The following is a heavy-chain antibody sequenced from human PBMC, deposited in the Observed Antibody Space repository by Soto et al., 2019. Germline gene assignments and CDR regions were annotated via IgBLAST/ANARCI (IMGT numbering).Heavy chain of an antibody. CDR2: INPSGGST. D-gene: IGHD6-19*01. CDR1: GYTFTSYY. Sequence: GASVKVSCKASGYTFTSYYMHWVRQAPGQGLEWMGIINPSGGSTSYAQKFQGRVTMTTDTSTSTAYMELRSLRSDDTAVYYCARIPQETYSSGDELDYWGQGTLVPVSS. CDR3: ARIPQETYSSGDELDY. J-gene: IGHJ4*02. V-gene: IGHV1-46*01.